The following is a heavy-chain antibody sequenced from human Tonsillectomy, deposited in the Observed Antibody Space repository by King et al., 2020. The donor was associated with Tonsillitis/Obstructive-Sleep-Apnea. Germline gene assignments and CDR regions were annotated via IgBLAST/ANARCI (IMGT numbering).Heavy chain of an antibody. V-gene: IGHV1-69*01. Sequence: QLVQSGAEVKKPGSSVKVSCKASGGTFSSYAFSWVRQAPGQGLQWMGGIIPILGTSNYAQNFQGSVTITADESSSTAYMELSSLRSEDTAVYYCARDVDHSYDYWGQGTLVTVSS. CDR2: IIPILGTS. D-gene: IGHD4-11*01. CDR1: GGTFSSYA. CDR3: ARDVDHSYDY. J-gene: IGHJ4*02.